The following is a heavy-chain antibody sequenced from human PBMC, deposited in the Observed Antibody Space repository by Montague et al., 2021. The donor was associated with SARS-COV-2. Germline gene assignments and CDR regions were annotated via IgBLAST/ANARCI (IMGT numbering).Heavy chain of an antibody. Sequence: SETLSLTCTVSGGSISSFYWSWFRQPPGKGLEWIGYISDIVSTNYNPSPTSRATMSVDTSKNQFSLKVNSVTAADTAVYYCARHYSATLPAVYWGQGTLVTVSS. CDR1: GGSISSFY. CDR2: ISDIVST. D-gene: IGHD2-15*01. V-gene: IGHV4-59*08. CDR3: ARHYSATLPAVY. J-gene: IGHJ4*02.